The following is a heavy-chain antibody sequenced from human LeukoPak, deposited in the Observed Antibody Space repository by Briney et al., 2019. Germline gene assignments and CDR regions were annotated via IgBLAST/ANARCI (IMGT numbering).Heavy chain of an antibody. CDR1: GFTVSSNY. CDR2: IYSGGST. CDR3: AKTGYDSRWYDGMDV. J-gene: IGHJ6*02. V-gene: IGHV3-66*01. Sequence: GGSLRLSCAASGFTVSSNYMSWVRQAPGKGLEWVSVIYSGGSTYYADSVKGRFTISRDNSKNTLYLQMNSLRAEDTAVYYCAKTGYDSRWYDGMDVWGQGTTVTVSS. D-gene: IGHD6-13*01.